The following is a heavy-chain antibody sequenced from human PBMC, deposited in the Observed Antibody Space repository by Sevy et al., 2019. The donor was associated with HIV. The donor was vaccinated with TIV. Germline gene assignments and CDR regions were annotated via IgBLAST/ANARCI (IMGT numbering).Heavy chain of an antibody. D-gene: IGHD1-20*01. V-gene: IGHV3-30*18. CDR3: AKVITGTVNAFDI. Sequence: GGSLRLSCAASGFTFSSYGMHWVRQAPGKGLEWVAVISYDGSNKYYADSVKGRFTISRDNSKNTRYLQMNSLRAEDTAVYYCAKVITGTVNAFDIWGQGTMVTVSS. CDR1: GFTFSSYG. J-gene: IGHJ3*02. CDR2: ISYDGSNK.